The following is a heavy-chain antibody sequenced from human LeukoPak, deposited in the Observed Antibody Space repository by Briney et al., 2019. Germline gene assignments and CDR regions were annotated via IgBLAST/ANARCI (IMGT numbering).Heavy chain of an antibody. CDR2: IYSGGST. CDR3: ARAQTDKQWLLHFDY. V-gene: IGHV3-53*04. CDR1: GFTVSSNY. D-gene: IGHD6-19*01. J-gene: IGHJ4*02. Sequence: PGGSLRLSCAASGFTVSSNYMSWVRQAPGKGLEWVSVIYSGGSTYYADSVKGRFTISRHNSKNTLYLQMNSLRAEDTAVYYCARAQTDKQWLLHFDYWGQGTLVTVSS.